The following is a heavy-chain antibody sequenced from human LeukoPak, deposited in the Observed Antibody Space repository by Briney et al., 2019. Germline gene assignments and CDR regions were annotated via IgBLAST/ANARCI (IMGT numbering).Heavy chain of an antibody. CDR1: GYTFTVYY. V-gene: IGHV1-2*02. CDR2: INPNSGGT. CDR3: ARESDSGSYYYYGMDV. D-gene: IGHD1-26*01. J-gene: IGHJ6*02. Sequence: ASVKVSCKASGYTFTVYYMHWVRQAPGQGLEWMGWINPNSGGTNYAQKFQGRVTITRDTSISTAYMELSRLRSDDTAVYYCARESDSGSYYYYGMDVWGQGTTVTVSS.